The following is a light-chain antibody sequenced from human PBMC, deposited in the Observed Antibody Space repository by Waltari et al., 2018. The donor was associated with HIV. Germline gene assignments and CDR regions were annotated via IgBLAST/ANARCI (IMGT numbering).Light chain of an antibody. CDR1: QNVLYSSNNKNY. J-gene: IGKJ1*01. CDR2: WAS. V-gene: IGKV4-1*01. Sequence: DIVMTQSPDSLVVSLGERATINCKSSQNVLYSSNNKNYLAWYQQKPGQPPKLLIYWASTRESGVPDRFSGSGSGTDFTLTISSLQAEDVAVYYCQQYYSIPWTFGQGTKVEIK. CDR3: QQYYSIPWT.